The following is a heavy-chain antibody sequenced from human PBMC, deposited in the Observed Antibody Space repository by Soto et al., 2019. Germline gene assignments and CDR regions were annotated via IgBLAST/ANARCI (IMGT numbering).Heavy chain of an antibody. D-gene: IGHD1-7*01. CDR3: ARGARNYYYFDY. CDR2: ISNSGFTT. Sequence: GGSLRLSCSAAGFTFGNYAMNWVRQTPGKGLEWVSAISNSGFTTYYADSVKGRFTISRDNSKNTLYLQMNSLRAEDTALYYCARGARNYYYFDYWGQGTLVTVSS. CDR1: GFTFGNYA. J-gene: IGHJ4*02. V-gene: IGHV3-23*01.